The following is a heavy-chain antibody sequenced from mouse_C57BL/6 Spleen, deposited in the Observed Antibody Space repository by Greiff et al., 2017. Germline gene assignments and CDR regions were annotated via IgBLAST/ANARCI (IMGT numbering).Heavy chain of an antibody. Sequence: VKLQESGAELVKPGASVKLSCKASGYTFTEYTIHWVKQRSGQGLEWIGWFYPGSGSIKYNEKFKDKATLTADKSSSTVYMELSRLISEDSAVYFCARHEDEEIPTGAMDYWGQGTSVTVSS. CDR3: ARHEDEEIPTGAMDY. D-gene: IGHD5-1-1*01. CDR2: FYPGSGSI. J-gene: IGHJ4*01. V-gene: IGHV1-62-2*01. CDR1: GYTFTEYT.